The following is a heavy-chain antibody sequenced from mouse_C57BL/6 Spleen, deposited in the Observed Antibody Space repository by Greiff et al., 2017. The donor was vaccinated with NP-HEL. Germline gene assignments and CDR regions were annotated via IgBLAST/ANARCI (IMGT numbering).Heavy chain of an antibody. Sequence: VQLQQSGAELARPGASVKLSCKASGYTFTSYGISWVKQRTGQGLEWIGEIYPRSGNTYYNEKFKGKATLTADKSSSTAYMELRSLTSEDSAVYFCARYYYGSSFYYFDYWGQGTTLTVSS. CDR1: GYTFTSYG. V-gene: IGHV1-81*01. CDR2: IYPRSGNT. J-gene: IGHJ2*01. D-gene: IGHD1-1*01. CDR3: ARYYYGSSFYYFDY.